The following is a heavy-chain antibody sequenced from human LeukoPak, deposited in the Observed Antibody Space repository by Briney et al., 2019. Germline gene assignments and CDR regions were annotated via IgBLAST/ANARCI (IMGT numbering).Heavy chain of an antibody. Sequence: PSETLSLTCTVSGASITSYYWSWIRQPPGKGLEWIGYISYGGSTDYNPSLKSRVTISLDTSKNQFSLRLTSVTAADTAVYYCARDQTGIPPDYCYGLYVWGQGTTVTVSS. CDR1: GASITSYY. CDR2: ISYGGST. V-gene: IGHV4-59*01. J-gene: IGHJ6*02. CDR3: ARDQTGIPPDYCYGLYV.